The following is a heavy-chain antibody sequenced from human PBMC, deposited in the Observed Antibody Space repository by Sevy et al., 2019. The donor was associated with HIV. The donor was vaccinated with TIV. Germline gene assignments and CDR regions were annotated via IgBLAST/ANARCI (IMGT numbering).Heavy chain of an antibody. CDR2: LKSDVYGGTV. Sequence: GGSLRLSCTASGFTFGDYCMSWVRQAPGKGLEWVAFLKSDVYGGTVDNAASVRGRFVISRDDSKTIAYLQMNDLKTEDTGVYYCTRWNADQSIFAYWGQGALVTVSS. CDR3: TRWNADQSIFAY. D-gene: IGHD1-1*01. CDR1: GFTFGDYC. V-gene: IGHV3-49*04. J-gene: IGHJ4*02.